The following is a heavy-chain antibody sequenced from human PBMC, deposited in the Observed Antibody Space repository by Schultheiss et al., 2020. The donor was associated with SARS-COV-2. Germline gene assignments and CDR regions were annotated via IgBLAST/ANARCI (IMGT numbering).Heavy chain of an antibody. J-gene: IGHJ4*02. D-gene: IGHD3-3*01. CDR3: TTVHDFWSGYPLDY. Sequence: GGSLRLSCAASGFTFSSYAMSWVRQAPGKGLEWVSAISGSGGSTYYADSVKGRFTISRDNSKNTLYLQMNSLRAEDTAVYYSTTVHDFWSGYPLDYWGQGTLVTVSS. V-gene: IGHV3-23*01. CDR1: GFTFSSYA. CDR2: ISGSGGST.